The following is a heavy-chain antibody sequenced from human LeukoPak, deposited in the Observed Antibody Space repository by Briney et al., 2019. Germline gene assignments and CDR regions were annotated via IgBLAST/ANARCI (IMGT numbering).Heavy chain of an antibody. V-gene: IGHV3-74*01. CDR1: GFPFSSSW. CDR3: AARFRDGPDI. D-gene: IGHD2-21*01. CDR2: ISSDGGST. J-gene: IGHJ3*02. Sequence: GGSLRLSCAASGFPFSSSWVHWVRQAPGKGLVWVSRISSDGGSTDYADAVKGRFAISRDNAKNTLYLQMNSLRAEDTAVYYCAARFRDGPDIWGQGTMVTVSS.